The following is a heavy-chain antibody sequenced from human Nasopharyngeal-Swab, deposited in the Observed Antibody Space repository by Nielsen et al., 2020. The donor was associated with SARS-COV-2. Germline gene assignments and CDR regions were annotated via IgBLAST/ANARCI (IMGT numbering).Heavy chain of an antibody. CDR1: GFTVSSNY. Sequence: GESMKISCAASGFTVSSNYMSWVRQPQGKGLAWVSVIYSGGSTYYADSVKGRFTISRHNSKTTLYLQMNSLRAEDTAVYYCARSRVRGARGAFDIWGQGTMVTVSS. V-gene: IGHV3-53*04. CDR3: ARSRVRGARGAFDI. D-gene: IGHD3-10*01. CDR2: IYSGGST. J-gene: IGHJ3*02.